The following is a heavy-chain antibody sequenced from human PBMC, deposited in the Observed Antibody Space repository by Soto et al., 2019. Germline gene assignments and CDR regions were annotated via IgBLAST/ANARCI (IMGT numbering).Heavy chain of an antibody. CDR1: VGSISVRYYY. CDR3: ATSQKGYNWNYFDH. V-gene: IGHV4-39*01. Sequence: SEALSVTCAFSVGSISVRYYYWGWLRQSPGKGPEWIGSVFYTGFTSYNPSLESRVSVSVDTSKNQFSLKVSGVSAADTAVYYCATSQKGYNWNYFDHWGQGALVTVSS. CDR2: VFYTGFT. D-gene: IGHD1-20*01. J-gene: IGHJ4*02.